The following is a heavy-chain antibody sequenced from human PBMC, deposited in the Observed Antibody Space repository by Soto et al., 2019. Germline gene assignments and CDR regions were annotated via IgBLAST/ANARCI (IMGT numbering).Heavy chain of an antibody. D-gene: IGHD3-3*01. CDR3: ARDAPSDDFWSGYSYGMDV. Sequence: LRLSCTASGFTFSSYEMNWVRQAPGKGLEWVSYISSSGNFIYYADSVKARFTISRDNAKNSLYLQMNSLRAEDTAVYYCARDAPSDDFWSGYSYGMDVWGQGTTVTVSS. CDR2: ISSSGNFI. J-gene: IGHJ6*02. CDR1: GFTFSSYE. V-gene: IGHV3-48*03.